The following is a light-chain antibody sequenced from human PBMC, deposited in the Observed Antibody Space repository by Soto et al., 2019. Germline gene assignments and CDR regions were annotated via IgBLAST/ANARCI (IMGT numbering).Light chain of an antibody. V-gene: IGKV3-20*01. Sequence: EFVLTQSPGTLSLSPGERATLSCRASQTVTTTYLAWYQQKPGQAPRLLIYGVSSRASGIPDRFSGSGSGTYFTLTSSRLEPEDFAVYYCQQYGDTRGTFGQGTRLEI. J-gene: IGKJ2*01. CDR1: QTVTTTY. CDR2: GVS. CDR3: QQYGDTRGT.